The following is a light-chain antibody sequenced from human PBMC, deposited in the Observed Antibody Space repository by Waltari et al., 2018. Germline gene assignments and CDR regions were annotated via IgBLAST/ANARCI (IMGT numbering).Light chain of an antibody. Sequence: DIQVILTPSFLSASVVERITITCRASQRIGIYLNWYQQKPGKGPKLLIYAASSLQSGVPSRFSGSGSGTDFTLTISSLQPGDFASYYCQESYSTPMSTFGQGTKLEMK. V-gene: IGKV1-39*01. CDR2: AAS. CDR1: QRIGIY. J-gene: IGKJ2*01. CDR3: QESYSTPMST.